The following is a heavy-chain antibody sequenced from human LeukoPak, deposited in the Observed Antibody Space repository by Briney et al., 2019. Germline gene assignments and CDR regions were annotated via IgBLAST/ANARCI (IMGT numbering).Heavy chain of an antibody. CDR1: GYTFTSYG. J-gene: IGHJ4*02. V-gene: IGHV1-46*01. CDR3: ARDQEGFDY. Sequence: ASVKVSCKASGYTFTSYGISWVRQAPGQGLEWMGMIYPRDGSTSYAQNFQGRVTVTRDTSTTTVHMELRGLRSEDTAVYYCARDQEGFDYWGQGTVVTVSS. CDR2: IYPRDGST.